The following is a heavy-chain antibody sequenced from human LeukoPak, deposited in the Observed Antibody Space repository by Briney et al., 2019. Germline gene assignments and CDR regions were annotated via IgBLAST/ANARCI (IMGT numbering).Heavy chain of an antibody. CDR3: EARVIAGKDDYYFDY. CDR1: GFTFSSYS. D-gene: IGHD6-13*01. V-gene: IGHV3-48*01. Sequence: GGSLRLSCAASGFTFSSYSMNWVRQAPGKGLEWVSYISSSSSTIYYADSVKGRFTISRDNAKNSLYLQMNSLRVEDTAVYYCEARVIAGKDDYYFDYWGQGTLVTVSS. J-gene: IGHJ4*02. CDR2: ISSSSSTI.